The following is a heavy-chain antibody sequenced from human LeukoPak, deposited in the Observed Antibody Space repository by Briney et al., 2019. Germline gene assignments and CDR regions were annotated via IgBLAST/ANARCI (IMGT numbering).Heavy chain of an antibody. Sequence: ASVKVSCKASGYTFTSYGISWVRQAPGQGLEWMGWISAYNGNTNYAQKLQGRVTMTTDTSTSTAYMELRSLRSDDTAVYYCARDYRRYDFWSGYYFPRGQGTLVTVSS. CDR1: GYTFTSYG. CDR2: ISAYNGNT. V-gene: IGHV1-18*01. CDR3: ARDYRRYDFWSGYYFP. J-gene: IGHJ4*02. D-gene: IGHD3-3*01.